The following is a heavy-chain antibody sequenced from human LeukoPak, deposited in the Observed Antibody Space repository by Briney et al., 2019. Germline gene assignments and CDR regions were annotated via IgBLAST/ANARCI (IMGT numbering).Heavy chain of an antibody. D-gene: IGHD1-26*01. CDR2: INHSGST. V-gene: IGHV4-34*01. Sequence: SETLSLTCAVYGGSFSGYYWSWIRQPPGKGLEWIGEINHSGSTNYNPSLKSRVTISVDTSKNQFSLKLSSVTAADTAVYYCARGWGATSPFDYWGQGTLVTVSS. J-gene: IGHJ4*02. CDR3: ARGWGATSPFDY. CDR1: GGSFSGYY.